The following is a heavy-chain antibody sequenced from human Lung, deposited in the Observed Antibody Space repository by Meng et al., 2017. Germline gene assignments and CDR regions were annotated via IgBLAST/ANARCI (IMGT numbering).Heavy chain of an antibody. J-gene: IGHJ4*02. D-gene: IGHD6-25*01. CDR2: INPKSGDT. Sequence: GAEVRQPCASVKVSCKPSGYNFPAYYIHWVRRAPGQGLEWRGRINPKSGDTHYAQKFQARVTMTGDTSISTAYMELSGLRSDDTAMYYCARDEDISAAGKLFGDYWGQGTLVTVSS. V-gene: IGHV1-2*06. CDR1: GYNFPAYY. CDR3: ARDEDISAAGKLFGDY.